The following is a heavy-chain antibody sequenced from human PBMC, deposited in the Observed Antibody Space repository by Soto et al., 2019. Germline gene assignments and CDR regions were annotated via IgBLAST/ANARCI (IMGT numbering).Heavy chain of an antibody. D-gene: IGHD3-3*01. CDR1: GFTFSDYY. CDR2: ISSGSTI. CDR3: ARLGFLEWLPQYYFDY. V-gene: IGHV3-11*01. Sequence: QVQLVESGGGLVKPGGSLRLSCAASGFTFSDYYMSWIRQAPGKGLEWVSYISSGSTIYYADSVKGRFTISRDNAKNSLYLQMNSLRAEDTAVYYCARLGFLEWLPQYYFDYWGQGTLVTVSS. J-gene: IGHJ4*02.